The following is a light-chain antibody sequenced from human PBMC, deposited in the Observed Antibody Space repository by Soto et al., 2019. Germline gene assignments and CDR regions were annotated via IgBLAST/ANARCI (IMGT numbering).Light chain of an antibody. CDR1: SSDVGGYDY. V-gene: IGLV2-14*01. J-gene: IGLJ2*01. CDR2: DVS. CDR3: SSYTSSNTLV. Sequence: QSVLTQPASVSGSPGQSITISCTGTSSDVGGYDYVSWYQQHPGKAPKIMIYDVSNRPSGVSNRFSGSKSGNTASLTISGLQTEDEGVYYCSSYTSSNTLVFGGGTKLTVL.